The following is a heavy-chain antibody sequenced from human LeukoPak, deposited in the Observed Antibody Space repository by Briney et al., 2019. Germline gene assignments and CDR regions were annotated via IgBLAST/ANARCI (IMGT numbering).Heavy chain of an antibody. CDR1: GGSISSYY. V-gene: IGHV4-59*08. CDR2: IYYSGST. Sequence: SETLSLTCTVSGGSISSYYWSWIRQPPGKGLEWIGYIYYSGSTNYSPSLKSRVTISVDTSKNQFSLKLSSVTAADTAVYYCARYYDIVTGYLNWGQGTLVTVSS. CDR3: ARYYDIVTGYLN. J-gene: IGHJ4*02. D-gene: IGHD3-9*01.